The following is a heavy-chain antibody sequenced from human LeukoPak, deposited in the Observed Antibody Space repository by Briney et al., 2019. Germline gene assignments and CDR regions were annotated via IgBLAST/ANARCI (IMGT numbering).Heavy chain of an antibody. CDR3: ARYPWSGATPGSWFDP. CDR1: GGSISNYY. Sequence: SETLSLTCTVSGGSISNYYWSWIRQPPGKGLEWIGYIYNSGNINYNPSLKSRVTISVDTSKNHFSLKLSSVTAADTAVYYCARYPWSGATPGSWFDPWGQGTLVTVSS. J-gene: IGHJ5*02. V-gene: IGHV4-59*08. CDR2: IYNSGNI. D-gene: IGHD1-26*01.